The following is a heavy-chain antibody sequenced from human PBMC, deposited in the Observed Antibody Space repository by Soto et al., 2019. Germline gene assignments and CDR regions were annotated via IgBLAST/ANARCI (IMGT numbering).Heavy chain of an antibody. CDR1: GGSISGSDYY. V-gene: IGHV4-39*01. Sequence: QLQLQESGPGLVRPSETLSLTCTVSGGSISGSDYYWGWIRQPPGKGLEWIGNIFYSGKTYYSPSLKSRATISVDTSKNQFSLKLTSVTVADTATYYCTDMRGQWPPRDWGRGTLVTVSS. CDR2: IFYSGKT. D-gene: IGHD6-19*01. CDR3: TDMRGQWPPRD. J-gene: IGHJ4*02.